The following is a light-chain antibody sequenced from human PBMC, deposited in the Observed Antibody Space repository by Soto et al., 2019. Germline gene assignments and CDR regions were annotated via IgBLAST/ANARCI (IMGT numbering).Light chain of an antibody. V-gene: IGKV3-15*01. Sequence: EIVMTQSPDALSVSPGEGATLSCRASQTVSSNLAWYQQTPGQAPRLLIYDASTRATGIPARFSGSGSGTEFTLIISSLQSEDFAVYYCQQYNNWPPITFGQGTRLEIK. CDR1: QTVSSN. CDR3: QQYNNWPPIT. J-gene: IGKJ5*01. CDR2: DAS.